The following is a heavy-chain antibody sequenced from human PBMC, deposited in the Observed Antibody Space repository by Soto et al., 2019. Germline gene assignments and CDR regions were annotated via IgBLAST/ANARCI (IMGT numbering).Heavy chain of an antibody. D-gene: IGHD5-18*01. CDR1: GGSISSGGYY. V-gene: IGHV4-31*03. J-gene: IGHJ5*02. CDR3: ARSALNKKAINWFDP. Sequence: PSETLSLTCTVSGGSISSGGYYWSWIRQHPGKGLEWIGYIYYSGSTYYNPSLKSRVTISVDTSKNQFSLKLSSVTAADTAVHYCARSALNKKAINWFDPWGQGTLVTVSS. CDR2: IYYSGST.